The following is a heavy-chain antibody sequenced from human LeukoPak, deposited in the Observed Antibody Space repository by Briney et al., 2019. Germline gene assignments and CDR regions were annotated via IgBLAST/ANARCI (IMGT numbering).Heavy chain of an antibody. Sequence: SETLSLTCTVSGGSISSSSYYWGWTRQPPGKGLEWIGSIYYSGSTYYNPSLKSRVTISVDTSKNQFSLKLSSVTAADTAVYYCARDGTWHSSSWYSTWFDPWGQGTLVTVSS. CDR2: IYYSGST. V-gene: IGHV4-39*07. D-gene: IGHD6-13*01. CDR3: ARDGTWHSSSWYSTWFDP. J-gene: IGHJ5*02. CDR1: GGSISSSSYY.